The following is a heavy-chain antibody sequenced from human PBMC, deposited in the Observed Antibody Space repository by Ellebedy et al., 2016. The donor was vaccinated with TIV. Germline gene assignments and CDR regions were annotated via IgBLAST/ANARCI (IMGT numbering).Heavy chain of an antibody. CDR2: IKSKTDGGTT. CDR3: TTTTVFDAFDI. Sequence: GESLKISCAASGFTFNNAWMNWVRQAPGKGLEWVGRIKSKTDGGTTGYAAPVKGRFTISRDDSKNTLYLQMNSLKTEDTAVYYCTTTTVFDAFDIWGQGTMVTVSS. J-gene: IGHJ3*02. CDR1: GFTFNNAW. V-gene: IGHV3-15*07. D-gene: IGHD4-17*01.